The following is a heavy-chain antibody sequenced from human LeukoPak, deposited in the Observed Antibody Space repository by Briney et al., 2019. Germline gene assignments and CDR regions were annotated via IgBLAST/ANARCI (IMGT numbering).Heavy chain of an antibody. CDR2: IYITGNT. V-gene: IGHV4-61*02. Sequence: SETLSLTCTESGGSISSDDYCWNWIRQPAGRGLEWIGRIYITGNTMYNPSLESRVRMSIDTSKNQVSLTVKSVAAADTAVYYCARGGTLFTFFDSWGQGTLVTVSS. J-gene: IGHJ4*02. CDR1: GGSISSDDYC. CDR3: ARGGTLFTFFDS.